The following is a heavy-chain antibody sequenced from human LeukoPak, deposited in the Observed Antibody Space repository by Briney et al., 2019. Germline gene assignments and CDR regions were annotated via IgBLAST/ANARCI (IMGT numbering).Heavy chain of an antibody. CDR1: GFIFSSYS. V-gene: IGHV3-21*01. D-gene: IGHD6-19*01. CDR3: AGLSSSGWWFDY. CDR2: ITSSSNYI. Sequence: GGSLRLSCAASGFIFSSYSMNWVRQAPGKGLEWVSSITSSSNYINYADSVKGRFTISRDNAKNSLYLQMNSLRAEDTAVYYCAGLSSSGWWFDYWGQGTLVTVSS. J-gene: IGHJ4*02.